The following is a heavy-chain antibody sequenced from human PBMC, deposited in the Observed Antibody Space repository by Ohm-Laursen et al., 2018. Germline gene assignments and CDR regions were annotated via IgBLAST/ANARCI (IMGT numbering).Heavy chain of an antibody. D-gene: IGHD6-13*01. J-gene: IGHJ4*02. V-gene: IGHV6-1*01. CDR1: GGSVSSNSAA. Sequence: QTLSLTCAISGGSVSSNSAAWNWIRQSPSRGLEWLGRTYYGSKWYNDYAVSVKSRITINPDTSKNQFSLQLNSVTPEDTAVYYCARGRVYGISRPFDYWGQGTLVSVSS. CDR3: ARGRVYGISRPFDY. CDR2: TYYGSKWYN.